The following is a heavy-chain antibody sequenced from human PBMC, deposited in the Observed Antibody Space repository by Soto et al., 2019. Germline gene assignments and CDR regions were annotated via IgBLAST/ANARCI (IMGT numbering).Heavy chain of an antibody. Sequence: VESLKISCKGSGHIFSNYWIGWVRQMPGKGLEWMGIIYPGDSDTRYSPSFQGQVPITVDKSINTAYLQWSRLKASDTAIYYCARQRLWGTSGYYYFENWGQGTLVTVSS. CDR3: ARQRLWGTSGYYYFEN. V-gene: IGHV5-51*01. CDR2: IYPGDSDT. CDR1: GHIFSNYW. J-gene: IGHJ4*02. D-gene: IGHD3-22*01.